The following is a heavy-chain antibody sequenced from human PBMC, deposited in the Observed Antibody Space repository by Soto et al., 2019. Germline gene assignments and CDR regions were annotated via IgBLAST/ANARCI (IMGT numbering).Heavy chain of an antibody. J-gene: IGHJ5*02. V-gene: IGHV4-59*01. CDR3: ARDIRAAAYNWFDP. CDR1: GGSIRSYY. D-gene: IGHD6-13*01. Sequence: PSETLSLTCTVSGGSIRSYYWTWIRQPPGKGLEWIGYIYNSGSPNYNPPLRSRVTMSLDTSKNQFSLQLASVTAADTAVYYWARDIRAAAYNWFDPWGQGILVTVSS. CDR2: IYNSGSP.